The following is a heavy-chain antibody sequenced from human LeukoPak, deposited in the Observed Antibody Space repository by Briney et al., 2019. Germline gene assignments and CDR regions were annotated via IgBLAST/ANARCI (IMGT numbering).Heavy chain of an antibody. V-gene: IGHV3-23*05. CDR1: GFTFSSYA. CDR2: LYSGGNT. D-gene: IGHD6-19*01. J-gene: IGHJ4*02. Sequence: GGSLRLSCAASGFTFSSYAMSWVRQAPGKGLEWVSALYSGGNTYYADSVKGRFTISRDTCKNTLFLQMNSLRVEDTAVYYCARGVNGWHFDCWGQGTLVTVSS. CDR3: ARGVNGWHFDC.